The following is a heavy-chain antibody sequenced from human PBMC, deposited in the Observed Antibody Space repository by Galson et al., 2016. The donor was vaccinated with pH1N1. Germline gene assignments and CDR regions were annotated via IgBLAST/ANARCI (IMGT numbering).Heavy chain of an antibody. CDR2: IIPIFGTA. J-gene: IGHJ1*01. CDR3: ARAATVTTTGVYFQL. CDR1: GGTFSSYA. Sequence: SVKVSCKASGGTFSSYAISWVRQAPGQGLEWMGGIIPIFGTANYAQKFQGRVTITADESTSTAYMELSSLRSEDTAVYYCARAATVTTTGVYFQLWGQGTLVIVSS. D-gene: IGHD4-17*01. V-gene: IGHV1-69*13.